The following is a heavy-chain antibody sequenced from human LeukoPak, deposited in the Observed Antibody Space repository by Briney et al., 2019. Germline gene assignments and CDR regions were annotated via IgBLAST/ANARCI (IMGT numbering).Heavy chain of an antibody. CDR2: ISIGNTYI. J-gene: IGHJ5*02. CDR1: GFTFSRYS. Sequence: PGGSLRLSCAASGFTFSRYSMNWVRQAPGKGLEWVSSISIGNTYIYYADSVKGRFTISRDNAKNSLYLQMNSLRAEDTAVYYCARDDDSRDAWGQGTLVTVSS. CDR3: ARDDDSRDA. D-gene: IGHD3-22*01. V-gene: IGHV3-21*01.